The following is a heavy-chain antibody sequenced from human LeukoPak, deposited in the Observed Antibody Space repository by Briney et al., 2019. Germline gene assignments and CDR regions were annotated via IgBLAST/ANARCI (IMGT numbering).Heavy chain of an antibody. D-gene: IGHD2-8*01. CDR3: ARHPNGGPDY. J-gene: IGHJ4*01. Sequence: KPSETLSLTRTVSGGPISSHYGSWIRQPPGKGLEWIGYIYYTGSTNYNPSLKSRVTISLDTSRNQFSLKLTSVTAADTAVYYCARHPNGGPDYWGHRRLVTASS. V-gene: IGHV4-59*08. CDR1: GGPISSHY. CDR2: IYYTGST.